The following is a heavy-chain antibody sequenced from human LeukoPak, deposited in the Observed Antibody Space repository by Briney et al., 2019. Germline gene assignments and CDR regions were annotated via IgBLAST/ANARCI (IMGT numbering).Heavy chain of an antibody. J-gene: IGHJ6*03. CDR3: ARERSGGTRYFDYYYYYMDV. Sequence: SETLSLTCTVSGGSFSTYYWSWIRQPAGKGLEWIGRIYTSGSTNYNPSLKSRLTMSVDTSKNQFSLKLSSVTAADTAVYYCARERSGGTRYFDYYYYYMDVWGKGTTVTVSS. CDR1: GGSFSTYY. V-gene: IGHV4-4*07. CDR2: IYTSGST. D-gene: IGHD3-9*01.